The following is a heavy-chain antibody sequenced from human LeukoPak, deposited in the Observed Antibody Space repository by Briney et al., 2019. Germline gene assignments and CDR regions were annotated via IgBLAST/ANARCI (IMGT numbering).Heavy chain of an antibody. CDR1: GYTFTSYG. CDR3: ARGDYALSRFDY. V-gene: IGHV1-18*01. D-gene: IGHD4-17*01. J-gene: IGHJ4*02. Sequence: ASVTVSCKASGYTFTSYGITWLRQAPGQGLEWMGWISSYNGNTNYAQKLQGRVTMTTDTSTNTAYMELRSLRSDDTAVYYCARGDYALSRFDYWGQGTLVSVSS. CDR2: ISSYNGNT.